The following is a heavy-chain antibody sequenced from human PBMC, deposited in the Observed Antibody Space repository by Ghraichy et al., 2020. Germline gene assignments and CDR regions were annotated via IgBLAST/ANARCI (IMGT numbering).Heavy chain of an antibody. CDR2: IKPNSRGT. D-gene: IGHD3-16*01. V-gene: IGHV1-2*02. J-gene: IGHJ2*01. CDR3: ARFQQGDLNWYFDL. CDR1: GDTFTDYY. Sequence: ASVKVSCKASGDTFTDYYLNWVRQAPGQGLEWMGCIKPNSRGTNYAQMFPGRVTMTRDTSINTAYMELSRLRSDDTAVYYCARFQQGDLNWYFDLWGRGTLVTVSS.